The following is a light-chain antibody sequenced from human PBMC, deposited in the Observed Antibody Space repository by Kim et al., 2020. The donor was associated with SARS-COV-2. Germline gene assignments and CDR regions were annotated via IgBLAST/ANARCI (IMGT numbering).Light chain of an antibody. CDR2: GAS. J-gene: IGKJ2*01. CDR3: QQFQNWPAT. V-gene: IGKV3-15*01. Sequence: EIVMTQSPATLSVSPGERATLSCRASQSIGSFLVWYQQKPGQAPRLLVYGASTRATGIPTRFSGSGSGTEFTLTISSLQAEDFAVYYCQQFQNWPATFGQGTKLEI. CDR1: QSIGSF.